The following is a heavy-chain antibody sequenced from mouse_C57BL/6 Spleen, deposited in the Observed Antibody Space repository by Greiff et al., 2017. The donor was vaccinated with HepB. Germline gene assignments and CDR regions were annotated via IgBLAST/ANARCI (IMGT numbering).Heavy chain of an antibody. CDR1: GYTFTDYY. D-gene: IGHD2-3*01. Sequence: VQLQQSGPELVKPGASVKISCKASGYTFTDYYMNWVKQSHGKSLEWIGDINPNNGGTSYNQKFKGKATLTVDKSSSTAYMELRSLTSEDSAVYYCAGGYYDWGQGTLVTVSA. J-gene: IGHJ3*01. V-gene: IGHV1-26*01. CDR3: AGGYYD. CDR2: INPNNGGT.